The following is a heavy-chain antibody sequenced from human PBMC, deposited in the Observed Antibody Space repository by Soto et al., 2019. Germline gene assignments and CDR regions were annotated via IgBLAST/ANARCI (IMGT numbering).Heavy chain of an antibody. V-gene: IGHV3-11*05. CDR2: ISSSSSYT. CDR3: AREGSSGFFDY. Sequence: GGSLRLSCAASGFTFSDYYMSWIRQAPGKGLEWVSYISSSSSYTNYADSVKGRFTISRDNAKNSLYLQMNSLRAEDTAVYYCAREGSSGFFDYWGQGTLVTVSS. J-gene: IGHJ4*02. CDR1: GFTFSDYY. D-gene: IGHD3-22*01.